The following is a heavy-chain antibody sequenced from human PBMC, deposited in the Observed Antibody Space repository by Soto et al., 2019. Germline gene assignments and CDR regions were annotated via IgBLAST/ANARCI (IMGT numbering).Heavy chain of an antibody. CDR1: GFIFSNSW. V-gene: IGHV3-74*01. CDR3: ARDWSGPGNSAYYYYNMDV. Sequence: DVQLVESGGGLVQPGGSLRLSCAASGFIFSNSWMHWVRQAPGKGLVWVSRINSDGSSTDYADSVKGRFTISRDNAKNTLYLQMNSLRAEDTALYYCARDWSGPGNSAYYYYNMDVWGKGTTVTVSS. J-gene: IGHJ6*03. CDR2: INSDGSST. D-gene: IGHD3-3*01.